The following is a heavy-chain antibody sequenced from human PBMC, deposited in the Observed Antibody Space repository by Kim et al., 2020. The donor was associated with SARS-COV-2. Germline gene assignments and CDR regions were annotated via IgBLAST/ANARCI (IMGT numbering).Heavy chain of an antibody. J-gene: IGHJ4*02. V-gene: IGHV1-46*01. CDR2: INPSGGST. CDR3: ARASPVGYCSGGSCPWGY. CDR1: VYTFTSYY. Sequence: ASVKVSCKASVYTFTSYYMHWVRQAPGQGLEWMGIINPSGGSTSYAQKFQGRVTMTRDTSTSTVYMELSSLRSEDTAVYYCARASPVGYCSGGSCPWGYWGQGTLVTVSS. D-gene: IGHD2-15*01.